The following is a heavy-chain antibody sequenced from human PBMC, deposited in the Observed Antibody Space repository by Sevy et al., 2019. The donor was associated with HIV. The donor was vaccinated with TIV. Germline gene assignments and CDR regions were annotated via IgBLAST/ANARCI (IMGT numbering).Heavy chain of an antibody. CDR2: FKSKAHGGTA. CDR3: TRVSGSQSIFDY. V-gene: IGHV3-49*04. D-gene: IGHD6-25*01. Sequence: GGSLRLSCATSGFTFGDYCMSWVRQAPGKGLEWISFFKSKAHGGTAENAASVKDRFTISRDDSKGIVYLQMNNLKTEDTAVYFCTRVSGSQSIFDYWGQGTLVTVSS. J-gene: IGHJ4*02. CDR1: GFTFGDYC.